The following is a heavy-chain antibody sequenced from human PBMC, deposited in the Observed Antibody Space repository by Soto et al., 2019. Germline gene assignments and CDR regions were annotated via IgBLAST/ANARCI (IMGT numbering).Heavy chain of an antibody. D-gene: IGHD4-17*01. CDR2: ISSSGSTI. V-gene: IGHV3-48*03. Sequence: PGGSLRLSCAASGFTFSSYEMTWVRQAPGKGMEWVSYISSSGSTIYYADSVKGRFTISRDNAKNSLYLQMNSLRAEDTAVYYCASVDYGDYEGAFDIWGQGTMVTVSS. CDR1: GFTFSSYE. J-gene: IGHJ3*02. CDR3: ASVDYGDYEGAFDI.